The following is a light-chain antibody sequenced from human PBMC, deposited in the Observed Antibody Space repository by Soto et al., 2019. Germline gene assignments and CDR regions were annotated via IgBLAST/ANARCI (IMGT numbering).Light chain of an antibody. V-gene: IGKV3-15*01. CDR1: QSVSSN. J-gene: IGKJ1*01. CDR2: GAS. Sequence: EIVMTQSPATLSVSPGERATVSCRASQSVSSNLAWYQQKPGQAPRLLIYGASTRATGIPARFSGSGSGTEFTLTISSLQSEDFAVYYCQQYNNWPETFGQGTKVAIK. CDR3: QQYNNWPET.